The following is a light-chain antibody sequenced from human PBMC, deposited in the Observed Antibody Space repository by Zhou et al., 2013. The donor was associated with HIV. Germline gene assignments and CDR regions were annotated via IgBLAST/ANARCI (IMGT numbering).Light chain of an antibody. CDR2: EVS. CDR3: CSYAGSVSYV. Sequence: QSALTQPASVSGSPGQSITISCTGTSSDVGGSNYVSWYQQHPGKAPKLMIYEVSKRPSGVSNRFSGSKSGNTASLTISGLQAEDEADYYCCSYAGSVSYVFGTGTKVTVL. J-gene: IGLJ1*01. CDR1: SSDVGGSNY. V-gene: IGLV2-23*02.